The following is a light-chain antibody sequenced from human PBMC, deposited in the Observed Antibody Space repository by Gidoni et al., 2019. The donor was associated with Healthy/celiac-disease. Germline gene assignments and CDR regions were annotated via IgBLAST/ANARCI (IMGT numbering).Light chain of an antibody. CDR3: QQYDNLPLT. Sequence: DIQLTQYPSSLSASVGDKVTITCQASQDISNYLNWYQQKPGNAPKILIYEASNLQTGVPSRFRGSGSGTDFTFTISSLQPEDIATYYCQQYDNLPLTFGGGTKVEIK. J-gene: IGKJ4*01. CDR2: EAS. CDR1: QDISNY. V-gene: IGKV1-33*01.